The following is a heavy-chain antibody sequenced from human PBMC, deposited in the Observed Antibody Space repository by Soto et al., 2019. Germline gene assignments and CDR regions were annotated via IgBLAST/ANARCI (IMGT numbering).Heavy chain of an antibody. CDR1: GAYISDFS. Sequence: PSETLSLTCRVSGAYISDFSWSWILQPAGKGLDWIGRVTINGNTQKNASFKSRVAMSVDTSSDHFALNLQSQTAADKGLYYCARGTGENWTYEDHWGPGTPVTVSS. V-gene: IGHV4-4*07. CDR3: ARGTGENWTYEDH. J-gene: IGHJ4*02. CDR2: VTINGNT. D-gene: IGHD1-7*01.